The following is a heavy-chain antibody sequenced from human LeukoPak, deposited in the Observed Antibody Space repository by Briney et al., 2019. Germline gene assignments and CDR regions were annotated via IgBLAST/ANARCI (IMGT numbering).Heavy chain of an antibody. CDR2: INSDGSNT. Sequence: PGGSLRLSCAASGFTFSSYWMHWVRQAPGKGLMWVSRINSDGSNTSYAGSVKGRFTISRDNAKNTLYLQMNSLRAEDTAVYHCTRGSGRYMDVWGKGTTVTVSS. D-gene: IGHD1-14*01. V-gene: IGHV3-74*01. J-gene: IGHJ6*03. CDR1: GFTFSSYW. CDR3: TRGSGRYMDV.